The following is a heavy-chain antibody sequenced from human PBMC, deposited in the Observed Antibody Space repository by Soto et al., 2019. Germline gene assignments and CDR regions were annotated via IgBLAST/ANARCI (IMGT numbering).Heavy chain of an antibody. CDR3: ARDNGYSYGYTLDH. CDR1: GGSISSYY. J-gene: IGHJ4*02. CDR2: IYYSGIT. Sequence: PSETLSLTCTVSGGSISSYYWSWIRQPPGKGLEWIGYIYYSGITNYNPSLKSRVAISVDTSKNQFSLKLTSLTAADTAVYYCARDNGYSYGYTLDHWGQGTLVTVSS. D-gene: IGHD5-18*01. V-gene: IGHV4-59*01.